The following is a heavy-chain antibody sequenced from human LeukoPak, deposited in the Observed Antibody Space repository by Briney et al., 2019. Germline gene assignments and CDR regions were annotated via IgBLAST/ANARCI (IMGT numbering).Heavy chain of an antibody. J-gene: IGHJ6*02. CDR3: ARDRVGSGWYFYYYYGMDV. D-gene: IGHD6-19*01. CDR1: GFTFSSYG. V-gene: IGHV3-53*01. CDR2: IYSGGST. Sequence: GGSLRLSCAASGFTFSSYGMNWVRPAPGKGLEWVSVIYSGGSTYFADSVRGRFTISRGNSKNTLYLQMNSLRAEDTAVYYCARDRVGSGWYFYYYYGMDVWGQGTTVTVSS.